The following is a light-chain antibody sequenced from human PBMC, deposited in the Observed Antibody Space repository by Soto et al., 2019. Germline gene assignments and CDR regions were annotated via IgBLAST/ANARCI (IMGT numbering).Light chain of an antibody. Sequence: QSDRTQPASGSRAPGEASSITSNGTSSDVGGYNYVSWYQQHPGKAPKLMIYDVSNRPSGVSNRFSGSKSGNTASLTISGLQAEDEADYYCSSYTSSSTPYVFGTGTKVTVL. V-gene: IGLV2-14*01. J-gene: IGLJ1*01. CDR2: DVS. CDR1: SSDVGGYNY. CDR3: SSYTSSSTPYV.